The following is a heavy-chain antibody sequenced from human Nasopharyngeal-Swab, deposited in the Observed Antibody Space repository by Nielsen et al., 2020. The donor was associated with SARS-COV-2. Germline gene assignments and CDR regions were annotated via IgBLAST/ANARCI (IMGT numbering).Heavy chain of an antibody. V-gene: IGHV3-48*01. CDR2: ISDSSSAI. J-gene: IGHJ6*04. CDR3: VRVMDV. Sequence: GESLKISCAVSGFTFSTYTMNWVRQAPGKGLEWVSSISDSSSAIYYADSVKGRFTISRGNADNSLYLQMNSLRAEDTAVYYCVRVMDVWGRGTTVTVSS. CDR1: GFTFSTYT.